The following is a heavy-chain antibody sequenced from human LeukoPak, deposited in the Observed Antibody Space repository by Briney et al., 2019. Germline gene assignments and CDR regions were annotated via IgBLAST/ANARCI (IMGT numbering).Heavy chain of an antibody. D-gene: IGHD3-10*01. CDR3: ARPIRSRDNDWFDP. CDR2: IYHTGST. Sequence: PSETLSLTCSVSGGSFSSTSYYWGWIRQPPGKGQEWIANIYHTGSTYYNPSLKSRVIISVDTSANQFSLKLNSVTAADTAVYYCARPIRSRDNDWFDPWGQGILVTVSS. J-gene: IGHJ5*02. CDR1: GGSFSSTSYY. V-gene: IGHV4-39*01.